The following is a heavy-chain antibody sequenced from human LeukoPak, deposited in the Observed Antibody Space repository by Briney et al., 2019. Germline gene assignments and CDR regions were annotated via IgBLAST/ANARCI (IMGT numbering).Heavy chain of an antibody. CDR1: GGSISSSSYY. D-gene: IGHD6-13*01. Sequence: SETLSLTCTVSGGSISSSSYYWGWIRQPPGKGLEWIGTIYYSGSTYYNPSLKSRGTISVDTSKNQFSLKLSSVTAADTAVYYCARDWIVAAGTSGYWGQGTLVTVSS. V-gene: IGHV4-39*07. J-gene: IGHJ4*02. CDR3: ARDWIVAAGTSGY. CDR2: IYYSGST.